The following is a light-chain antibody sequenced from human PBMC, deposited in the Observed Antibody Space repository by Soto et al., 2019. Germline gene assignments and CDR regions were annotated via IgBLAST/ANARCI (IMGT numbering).Light chain of an antibody. J-gene: IGKJ1*01. Sequence: VLPQSPGPLSLSPGERATISCRASQSVSSSYLAWYQQKPGQAPRLLIYGASSRATGIPDRFSGSGSGTDFTLTISRLEPEDFAVYYCQQYGSSPTTFGQGTKV. CDR3: QQYGSSPTT. CDR2: GAS. CDR1: QSVSSSY. V-gene: IGKV3-20*01.